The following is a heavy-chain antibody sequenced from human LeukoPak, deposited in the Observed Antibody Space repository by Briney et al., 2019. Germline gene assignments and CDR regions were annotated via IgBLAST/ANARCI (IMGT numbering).Heavy chain of an antibody. CDR1: GGSISSYY. D-gene: IGHD1-7*01. CDR2: IYYSGST. V-gene: IGHV4-59*12. Sequence: SETLSLTCTVSGGSISSYYWSWIRQPPGKGLEGIGYIYYSGSTNYNPSLKSRVTISLDTSKNQFSLKLSSVTAADTAVYYCARDGNPNWNYSYYYYYMDVWGKGTTVTVSS. J-gene: IGHJ6*03. CDR3: ARDGNPNWNYSYYYYYMDV.